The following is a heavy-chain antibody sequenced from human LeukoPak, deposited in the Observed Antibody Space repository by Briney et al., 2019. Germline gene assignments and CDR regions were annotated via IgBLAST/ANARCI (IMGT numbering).Heavy chain of an antibody. CDR2: IYYSGST. D-gene: IGHD5-24*01. Sequence: PSETLSLTCTVSGGSISSYYWSWIRQPPGKGLEWIGYIYYSGSTNYNPSLKSRVTISVDTSKNQFSLKLSSVTAADTAVYYCAADGYNSGAFFCWGQGTLVTVSS. CDR3: AADGYNSGAFFC. CDR1: GGSISSYY. V-gene: IGHV4-59*08. J-gene: IGHJ4*02.